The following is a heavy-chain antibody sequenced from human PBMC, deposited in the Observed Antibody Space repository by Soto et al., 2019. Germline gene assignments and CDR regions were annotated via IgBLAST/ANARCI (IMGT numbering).Heavy chain of an antibody. Sequence: PXESLTISGQASGYRFTTSWIGLVRQMPGKGLEWMGIFYPGDSDSTYSPSFQGQVTISGDKSISAAYLQWSSLKASDTAIYYCARGGKGGSNFYGLDVWGQGTTVTVSS. D-gene: IGHD1-26*01. CDR3: ARGGKGGSNFYGLDV. V-gene: IGHV5-51*01. CDR2: FYPGDSDS. J-gene: IGHJ6*02. CDR1: GYRFTTSW.